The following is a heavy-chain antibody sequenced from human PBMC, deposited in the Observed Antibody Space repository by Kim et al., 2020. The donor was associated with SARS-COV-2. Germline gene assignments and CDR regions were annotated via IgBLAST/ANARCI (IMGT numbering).Heavy chain of an antibody. CDR1: GGSISSGGYY. CDR3: ARAMGITFFGVVIVNWFDP. CDR2: IYYSGST. D-gene: IGHD3-3*01. Sequence: SETLSLTCTVSGGSISSGGYYWSWIRQHPGKGLEWIGYIYYSGSTYYNPSLKSRVTISVDTSKNQFSLKLSSVTAADTAVYYCARAMGITFFGVVIVNWFDPWGQGTLVTVSS. J-gene: IGHJ5*02. V-gene: IGHV4-31*03.